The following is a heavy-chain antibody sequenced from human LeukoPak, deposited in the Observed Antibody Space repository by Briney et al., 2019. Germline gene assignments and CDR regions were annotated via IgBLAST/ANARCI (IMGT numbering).Heavy chain of an antibody. D-gene: IGHD3-10*01. CDR1: GGSISSYY. CDR3: ARGQGSGAFDI. V-gene: IGHV4-59*12. Sequence: ASETLSLTCTVSGGSISSYYWSWIRQPPGKGLEWIGYIYYSGSTNYNPSLKSRVTISVDTSKSQFSLKLSSVTAADTAVYYCARGQGSGAFDIWGQGTMVTVSS. J-gene: IGHJ3*02. CDR2: IYYSGST.